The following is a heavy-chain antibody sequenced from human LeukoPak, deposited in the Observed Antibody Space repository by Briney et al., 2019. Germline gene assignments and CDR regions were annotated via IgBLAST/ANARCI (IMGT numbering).Heavy chain of an antibody. CDR3: AGTGDMDDY. D-gene: IGHD7-27*01. V-gene: IGHV4-34*01. J-gene: IGHJ4*02. CDR2: INHSGST. Sequence: SETLSLTCAVYGGSFSGYYWSWIRQPPGKGLEWIGEINHSGSTNYNPSLKSRVTISVDTSKNQFSLKLSSVTAADTAVYYCAGTGDMDDYWGQRTLVTVSS. CDR1: GGSFSGYY.